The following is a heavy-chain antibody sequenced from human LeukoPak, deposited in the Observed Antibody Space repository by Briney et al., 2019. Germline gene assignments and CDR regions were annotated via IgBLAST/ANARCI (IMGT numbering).Heavy chain of an antibody. CDR3: ARRPPTVVTLSRDALHI. CDR2: IYPADSDT. V-gene: IGHV5-51*01. J-gene: IGHJ3*02. D-gene: IGHD4-23*01. CDR1: GYTFSNYW. Sequence: GESLKISCKGSGYTFSNYWIGWVRPMPGKGLEWMGIIYPADSDTTYSPSFRGLVTISADKSINTAYLQWSSLKASDTAMYYCARRPPTVVTLSRDALHIWGQGTMVTVSS.